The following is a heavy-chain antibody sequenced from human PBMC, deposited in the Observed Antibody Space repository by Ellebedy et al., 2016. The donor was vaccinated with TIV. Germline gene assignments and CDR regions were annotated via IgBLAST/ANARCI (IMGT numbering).Heavy chain of an antibody. J-gene: IGHJ6*02. CDR2: ISYDESNK. CDR3: ARCLFSLDYYYYYGMDV. V-gene: IGHV3-30*03. CDR1: GFTFGSYG. Sequence: GESLKISXAASGFTFGSYGMHWVRQAPGKGLEWVAVISYDESNKDYADSVKGRFTISRDNSKNTLHLQMNSLRAEDTAVYYCARCLFSLDYYYYYGMDVWGQGTTVTVS. D-gene: IGHD5/OR15-5a*01.